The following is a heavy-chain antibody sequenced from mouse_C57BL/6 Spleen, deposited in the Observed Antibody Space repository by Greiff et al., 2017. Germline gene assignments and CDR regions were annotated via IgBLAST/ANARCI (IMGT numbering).Heavy chain of an antibody. D-gene: IGHD1-1*01. CDR1: GFTFSDYY. CDR3: ARGYGSSYTWFAD. V-gene: IGHV5-16*01. CDR2: INYDGSST. Sequence: EVKLMESEGGLVQPGSSMKLSCTASGFTFSDYYMAWVRQVPEKGLEWVANINYDGSSTYYLDSLKSRFIISRDNAKNILNLQMSSLKSEDTATYYCARGYGSSYTWFADWGQGTLVTVSA. J-gene: IGHJ3*01.